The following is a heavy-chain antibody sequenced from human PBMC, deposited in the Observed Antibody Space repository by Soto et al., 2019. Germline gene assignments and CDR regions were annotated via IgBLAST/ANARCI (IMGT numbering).Heavy chain of an antibody. CDR2: INPNSGGT. Sequence: GASVKVSCKASGYTFTGYYMHWVRQAPGQGLEWMGRINPNSGGTNYAQKFQGRVTMTRDTSISTAYMELSRLRSDDTAVYYCARLAGITMVRGDAFDIWGQGTMVTVSS. V-gene: IGHV1-2*06. D-gene: IGHD3-10*01. CDR1: GYTFTGYY. CDR3: ARLAGITMVRGDAFDI. J-gene: IGHJ3*02.